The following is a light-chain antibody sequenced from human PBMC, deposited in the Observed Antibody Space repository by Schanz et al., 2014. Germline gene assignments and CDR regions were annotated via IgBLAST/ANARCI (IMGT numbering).Light chain of an antibody. J-gene: IGKJ1*01. CDR3: QQYNKWPWT. CDR1: QSVASN. CDR2: GAS. Sequence: EIVMTQSPATLPVSPGERATLSCRASQSVASNLAWYQQKPGQAPRLLIYGASTRATGVPVRFSVSGSGTEFTLTISSLQSEDFAVYYCQQYNKWPWTFGQGTKVEIK. V-gene: IGKV3-15*01.